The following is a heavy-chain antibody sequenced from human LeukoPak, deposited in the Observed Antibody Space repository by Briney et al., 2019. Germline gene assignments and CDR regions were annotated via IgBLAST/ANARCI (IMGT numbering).Heavy chain of an antibody. J-gene: IGHJ4*02. CDR3: AREEASGDFDY. Sequence: PSETLSLTCTVSGGSISGYYWSWIRQPPGKGLEWIGYIYYTGSTNYNPSLKSRVTISLDTSKNQFSLKVSSVTAADTAVYYCAREEASGDFDYWGQGTLVTVSS. CDR2: IYYTGST. D-gene: IGHD2-15*01. V-gene: IGHV4-59*01. CDR1: GGSISGYY.